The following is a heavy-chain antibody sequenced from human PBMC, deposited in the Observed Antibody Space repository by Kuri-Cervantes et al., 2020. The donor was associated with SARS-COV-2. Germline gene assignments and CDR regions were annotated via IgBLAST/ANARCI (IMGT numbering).Heavy chain of an antibody. Sequence: GESLKISCAASGFTFSSYWMSWVRQAPGKGLEWVANIKQDGSEKYYVDSVKGRFTISRENAKNSLYLQMNSLRAGDTAVYYCARSVVAAAGTDYYYGMDVWGQGTMVTVSS. V-gene: IGHV3-7*01. J-gene: IGHJ6*02. D-gene: IGHD6-13*01. CDR2: IKQDGSEK. CDR3: ARSVVAAAGTDYYYGMDV. CDR1: GFTFSSYW.